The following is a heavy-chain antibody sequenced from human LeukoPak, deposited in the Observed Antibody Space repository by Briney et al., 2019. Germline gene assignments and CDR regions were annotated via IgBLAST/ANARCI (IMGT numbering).Heavy chain of an antibody. J-gene: IGHJ6*02. CDR2: IYFSGST. CDR3: ARAGQLWLLYGMDG. Sequence: SETLSLTCTVSGGSISSYYWSWIRQPPGKGLEWIGYIYFSGSTNYNPSLKSRVTISVDTSKNQFSLKLSSVTAADTAGYYCARAGQLWLLYGMDGWGQGTTVTVSS. CDR1: GGSISSYY. D-gene: IGHD5-18*01. V-gene: IGHV4-59*01.